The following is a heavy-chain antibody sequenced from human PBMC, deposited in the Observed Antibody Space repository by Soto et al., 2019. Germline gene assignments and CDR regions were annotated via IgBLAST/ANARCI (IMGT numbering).Heavy chain of an antibody. CDR2: IKEDGSEQ. CDR3: ARASWDTSGFYPYYLDH. D-gene: IGHD3-22*01. CDR1: GFTFSGYW. V-gene: IGHV3-7*01. Sequence: GGSLRLSCAASGFTFSGYWMNWVRQAPGKGLEWVASIKEDGSEQKYVDSVKGRFTISRDNAKNSLSLQMNSMRAEDTAVYYCARASWDTSGFYPYYLDHWGQGTPVTVSS. J-gene: IGHJ4*02.